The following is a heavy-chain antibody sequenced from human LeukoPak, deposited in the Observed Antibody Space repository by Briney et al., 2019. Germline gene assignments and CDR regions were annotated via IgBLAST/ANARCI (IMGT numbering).Heavy chain of an antibody. Sequence: SETLSLTCTVSGGSISSYYWSWIRQPPGKGLEWIGYIYYSGSTNYNPSLKSRVTISVDTSKNQFSLKLSSVTAADTAVYYRATMAGHDAFDIWGQGTMVTVSS. D-gene: IGHD5-24*01. CDR3: ATMAGHDAFDI. V-gene: IGHV4-59*01. J-gene: IGHJ3*02. CDR1: GGSISSYY. CDR2: IYYSGST.